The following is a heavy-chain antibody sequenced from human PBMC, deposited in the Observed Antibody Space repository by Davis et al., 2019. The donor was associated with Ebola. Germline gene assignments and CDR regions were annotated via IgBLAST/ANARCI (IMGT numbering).Heavy chain of an antibody. Sequence: PGGSLRLSCAASGFTFSSYWMSWVRQAPGKGLEWVANIKQDGSEKYYVDSVKGRFIISRDNSKNTLYLQMNSLRAEDTAVYYCATSIFYYDSSGGFDYWGQGTLVTVSS. D-gene: IGHD3-22*01. V-gene: IGHV3-7*01. J-gene: IGHJ4*02. CDR2: IKQDGSEK. CDR1: GFTFSSYW. CDR3: ATSIFYYDSSGGFDY.